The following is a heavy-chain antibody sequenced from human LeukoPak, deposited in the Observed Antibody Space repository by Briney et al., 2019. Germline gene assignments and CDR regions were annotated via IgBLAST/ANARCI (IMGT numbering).Heavy chain of an antibody. CDR1: GFTFHDFA. Sequence: GGSLRLSCAASGFTFHDFAMSWVRPAPGKGLEWVSGVNWNGDGTGYADSVEGRFTISRDNAKNSLYLQMNSLRVDDTALYYCARLGGPDYYFYYYMDVWGKGTTVTVSS. D-gene: IGHD1-26*01. J-gene: IGHJ6*03. V-gene: IGHV3-20*04. CDR2: VNWNGDGT. CDR3: ARLGGPDYYFYYYMDV.